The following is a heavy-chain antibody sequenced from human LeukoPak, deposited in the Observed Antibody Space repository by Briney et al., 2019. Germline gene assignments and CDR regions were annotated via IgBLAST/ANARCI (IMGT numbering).Heavy chain of an antibody. CDR3: ARARPPIAAAGTRAFDI. V-gene: IGHV1-18*01. CDR2: MSAYNGNT. J-gene: IGHJ3*02. CDR1: GYTFTSYG. D-gene: IGHD6-13*01. Sequence: ASVKVSCKASGYTFTSYGISWVRQAPGQGLEWMGWMSAYNGNTNYAQKLQGRVTMTTDTSTSTAYMELRSLRSDDTAVYYCARARPPIAAAGTRAFDIWGQGTMVTVSS.